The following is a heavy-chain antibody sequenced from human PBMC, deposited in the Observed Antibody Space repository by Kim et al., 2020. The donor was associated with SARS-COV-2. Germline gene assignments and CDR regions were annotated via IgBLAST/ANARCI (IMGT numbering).Heavy chain of an antibody. CDR3: ARGTSITIFEPPSSYYYYGMDV. J-gene: IGHJ6*02. D-gene: IGHD3-3*01. V-gene: IGHV1-2*02. CDR1: GYTFTGYY. CDR2: INPNSGGT. Sequence: ASVKVSCKASGYTFTGYYMHWVRQAPGQGLEWMGWINPNSGGTNYAQKFQGRVTMTRDTSISTAYMELSRLRSDDTAVYYCARGTSITIFEPPSSYYYYGMDVWGQGTTVTVSS.